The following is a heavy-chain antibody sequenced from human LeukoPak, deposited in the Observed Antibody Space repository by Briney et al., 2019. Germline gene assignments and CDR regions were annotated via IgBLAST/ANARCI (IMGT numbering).Heavy chain of an antibody. J-gene: IGHJ4*02. V-gene: IGHV3-64D*09. CDR1: GFTFSSYA. CDR3: VKNRPLVFGVVGY. Sequence: GGSLRLSCSASGFTFSSYAMHWVRQAPGKGLEYVSVINANGGSTYYADSVKARFTISRDNSKNTLDLQMSSLRPEDTAVYYCVKNRPLVFGVVGYWGQGTLVTVSS. D-gene: IGHD3-3*01. CDR2: INANGGST.